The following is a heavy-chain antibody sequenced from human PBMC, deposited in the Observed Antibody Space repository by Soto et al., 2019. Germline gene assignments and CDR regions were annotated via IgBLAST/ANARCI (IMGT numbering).Heavy chain of an antibody. CDR2: IYPGDSET. D-gene: IGHD4-17*01. CDR1: GYSFTSYW. Sequence: GESLKISCKGSGYSFTSYWIGWVRQMPGKGLEWMGIIYPGDSETRYRPSFQGQVTISADKSISTAYLQWSSLEASDTAMYYCARHSEDTVTPDFWGQGTLVTVSS. J-gene: IGHJ4*02. CDR3: ARHSEDTVTPDF. V-gene: IGHV5-51*01.